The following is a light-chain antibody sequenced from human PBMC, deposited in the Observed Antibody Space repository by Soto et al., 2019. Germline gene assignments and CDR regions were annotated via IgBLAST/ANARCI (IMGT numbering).Light chain of an antibody. CDR2: GAS. Sequence: EIVLTQSPGTLSLSPGERATLSGRASQSVSSSYLAWYQQKPGQAPRLLIYGASSRATGMPDRFSGSGSGTDFTLTISRLEPEDFAVYYCQQYGSSPFGGGTKVDIK. J-gene: IGKJ4*01. CDR1: QSVSSSY. CDR3: QQYGSSP. V-gene: IGKV3-20*01.